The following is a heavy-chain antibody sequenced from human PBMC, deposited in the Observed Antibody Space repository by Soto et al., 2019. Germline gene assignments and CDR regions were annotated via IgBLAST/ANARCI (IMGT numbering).Heavy chain of an antibody. V-gene: IGHV3-15*01. CDR3: TTDCSGGSCYAGAHYYYYGMDV. D-gene: IGHD2-15*01. CDR2: VKCKTDGGTS. J-gene: IGHJ6*02. Sequence: GGSLRLSCAASGFSFNYACMNWVRQAPGKGLEWVGRVKCKTDGGTSDYAAPVKGRFTISRDDSKTTIHLQMISLKTEDTAVYYCTTDCSGGSCYAGAHYYYYGMDVWGPGTTVTVSS. CDR1: GFSFNYAC.